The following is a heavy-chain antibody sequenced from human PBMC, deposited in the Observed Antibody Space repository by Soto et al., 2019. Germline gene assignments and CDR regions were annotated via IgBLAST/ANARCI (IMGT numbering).Heavy chain of an antibody. D-gene: IGHD2-8*01. J-gene: IGHJ4*02. V-gene: IGHV3-30*18. CDR2: ISYDGSNK. CDR3: AKDIVLMVYGFDY. CDR1: GFTFSSYG. Sequence: GGSLRLSCAASGFTFSSYGMHWVRQAPGKGLEWVAVISYDGSNKYYADSVKGRFTISRDNSKNTLYLQMNSLRAEDTAVYYCAKDIVLMVYGFDYWGQGTLVTVSS.